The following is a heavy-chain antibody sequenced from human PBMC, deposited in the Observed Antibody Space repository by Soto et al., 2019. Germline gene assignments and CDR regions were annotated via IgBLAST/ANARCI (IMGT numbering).Heavy chain of an antibody. CDR3: ATDLAAGGFDP. CDR1: GYILSSYY. V-gene: IGHV1-46*01. J-gene: IGHJ5*02. CDR2: INPSGGST. Sequence: ASVKVSCKASGYILSSYYMHWVRQAPGQGLEWMGIINPSGGSTSYAQKFQGRVTMTRDTSTSTVYMELSSLRPEDTAVYYCATDLAAGGFDPWGQGTLVTVSS. D-gene: IGHD6-13*01.